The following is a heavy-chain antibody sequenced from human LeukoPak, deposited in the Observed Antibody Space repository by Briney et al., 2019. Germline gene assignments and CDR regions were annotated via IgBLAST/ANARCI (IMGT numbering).Heavy chain of an antibody. CDR2: INPSGGST. D-gene: IGHD1-26*01. J-gene: IGHJ4*02. CDR1: GGTFSNYA. CDR3: ARDKRRWMGATGEFGFDY. V-gene: IGHV1-46*01. Sequence: ASVKVSCKASGGTFSNYAISWVRQAPGQGLEWMGIINPSGGSTSYAQKFQGRVTMTRDTSTSTVYMELSSLRSEDTAVYYCARDKRRWMGATGEFGFDYWGQGTLVTVSS.